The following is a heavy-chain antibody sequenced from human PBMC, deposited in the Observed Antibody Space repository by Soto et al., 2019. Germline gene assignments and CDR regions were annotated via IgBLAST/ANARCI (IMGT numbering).Heavy chain of an antibody. V-gene: IGHV4-30-4*01. D-gene: IGHD2-2*01. CDR3: VRGDPGACSSTTCTDAFDL. CDR2: IYYSGST. CDR1: GGSISSGDYY. Sequence: QVQLQESGPGLVKPSQTLSLTCTVSGGSISSGDYYWNWIRQPPGKGLEWIGCIYYSGSTYYSPYLKRRVTITVGTPKDQFSLKRSSETAADTAVYYCVRGDPGACSSTTCTDAFDLWGRGTMVAVSS. J-gene: IGHJ3*01.